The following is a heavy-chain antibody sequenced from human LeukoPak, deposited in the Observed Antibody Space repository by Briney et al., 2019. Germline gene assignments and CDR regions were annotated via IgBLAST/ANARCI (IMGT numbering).Heavy chain of an antibody. CDR3: ARDDPIVVVPAAMARDYYYYGMDV. CDR1: GFTFSSYA. J-gene: IGHJ6*02. V-gene: IGHV3-7*01. Sequence: GGSLRLSCAASGFTFSSYAMSWVRQAPGKGLEWVANIKQDGSEKYYVDSVKGRFTISRDNAKNSLYLQMNSLRAEDTAVYYCARDDPIVVVPAAMARDYYYYGMDVWGQGTTVTVSS. D-gene: IGHD2-2*01. CDR2: IKQDGSEK.